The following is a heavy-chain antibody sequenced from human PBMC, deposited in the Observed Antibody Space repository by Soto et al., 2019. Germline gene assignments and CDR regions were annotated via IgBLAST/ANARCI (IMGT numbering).Heavy chain of an antibody. CDR2: INDDGSRE. J-gene: IGHJ4*02. D-gene: IGHD2-2*01. V-gene: IGHV3-74*01. Sequence: GGSLRLSCAASGFTFSSYWMHWVRQVPGKGLVWVSRINDDGSRESYADSVKGRFTISRDNAKNTLYLQMNSLRAADTAVYYCASFPAARAFDYWGQGTLVTVSS. CDR1: GFTFSSYW. CDR3: ASFPAARAFDY.